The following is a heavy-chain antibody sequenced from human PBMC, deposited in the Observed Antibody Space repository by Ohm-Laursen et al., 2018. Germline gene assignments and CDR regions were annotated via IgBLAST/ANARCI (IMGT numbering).Heavy chain of an antibody. D-gene: IGHD3-10*01. CDR2: ISYDGSNK. V-gene: IGHV3-30*12. J-gene: IGHJ4*02. CDR3: ARNTMAFDY. Sequence: SLRLSCAASGFTFSSYGMHWVRQAPGKGLEWVAVISYDGSNKYYADSVKGRFTISRDNAKNSLYLQMNSLRAEDTAVYYCARNTMAFDYWGRGTLVTVSS. CDR1: GFTFSSYG.